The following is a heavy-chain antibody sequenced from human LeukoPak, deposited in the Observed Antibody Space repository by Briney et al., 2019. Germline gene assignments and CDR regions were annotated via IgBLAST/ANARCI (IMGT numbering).Heavy chain of an antibody. V-gene: IGHV3-15*01. CDR1: GFTFSNAW. J-gene: IGHJ4*02. CDR2: IKSKTDGGTT. CDR3: TTGLLWFGKTIKFDY. D-gene: IGHD3-10*01. Sequence: GGSLRLSCAASGFTFSNAWMSWVRQAPGKGLEWVGRIKSKTDGGTTDYAAPVKGRFTISRDDSKNTLYLQMNSLKTEDTAVYYCTTGLLWFGKTIKFDYWGQGTLVTVSS.